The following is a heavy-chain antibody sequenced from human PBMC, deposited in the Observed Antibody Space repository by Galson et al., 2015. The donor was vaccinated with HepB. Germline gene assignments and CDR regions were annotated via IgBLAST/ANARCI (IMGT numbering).Heavy chain of an antibody. CDR3: ALRYGGDSPGYFDY. Sequence: SLRLSCAASGFTFSDHYMDWVRQAPGKGLEWVGRTRNKANSYTTEYAASVRGRFTISRDDSKNSLYLQMNSLKTEDTAVYYCALRYGGDSPGYFDYWGQGTLVTVSS. CDR1: GFTFSDHY. V-gene: IGHV3-72*01. CDR2: TRNKANSYTT. J-gene: IGHJ4*02. D-gene: IGHD4-23*01.